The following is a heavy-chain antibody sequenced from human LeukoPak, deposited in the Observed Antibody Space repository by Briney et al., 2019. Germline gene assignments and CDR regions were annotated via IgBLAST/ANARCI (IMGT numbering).Heavy chain of an antibody. V-gene: IGHV3-74*01. CDR1: GITFGNNW. CDR3: ARDVPHNWFNT. J-gene: IGHJ5*02. CDR2: INSDGGGA. Sequence: GGSLRLSCAASGITFGNNWMHWVRQGPGKGLVWISRINSDGGGAIYADSVKGRFTVSRDNAKNTLYLQMNSLRAEDTAVYYCARDVPHNWFNTWGQGTLVTVSS.